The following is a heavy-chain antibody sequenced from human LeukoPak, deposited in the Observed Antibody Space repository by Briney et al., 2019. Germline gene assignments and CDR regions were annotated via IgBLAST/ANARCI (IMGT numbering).Heavy chain of an antibody. V-gene: IGHV3-48*03. CDR3: ARIDSGSYYPEYYFDY. CDR1: GFTFSSYE. CDR2: ISSSGSTI. Sequence: GGSLRLSRAASGFTFSSYEMNWVRQAPGKGLEWVSYISSSGSTIYYADSVKGRFTISRDNAKNSLYLQMNSLRAEDTAVYYCARIDSGSYYPEYYFDYWGQGTLVTVSS. J-gene: IGHJ4*02. D-gene: IGHD3-10*01.